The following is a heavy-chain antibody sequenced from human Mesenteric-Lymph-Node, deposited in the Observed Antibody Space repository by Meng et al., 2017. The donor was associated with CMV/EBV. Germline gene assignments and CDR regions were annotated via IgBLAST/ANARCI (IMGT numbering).Heavy chain of an antibody. CDR2: ISWNSGSI. D-gene: IGHD3-10*01. V-gene: IGHV3-9*01. J-gene: IGHJ3*02. Sequence: SLKISCAASGFTFDDYAMHWVRQAPGKGLEWVSGISWNSGSIGYADSVKGRFTISRDNAKNSLYLQMNSLRAEDTALYYCAKELDRRTRSRQWFGDAFDIWGQGTMVTVSS. CDR1: GFTFDDYA. CDR3: AKELDRRTRSRQWFGDAFDI.